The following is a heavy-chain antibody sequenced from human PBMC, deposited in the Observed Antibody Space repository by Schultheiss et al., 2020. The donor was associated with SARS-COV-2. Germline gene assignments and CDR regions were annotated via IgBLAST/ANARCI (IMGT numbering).Heavy chain of an antibody. CDR3: ARGRACSSTSCLWGHDY. CDR2: IYYSGST. CDR1: GGSISSYY. J-gene: IGHJ4*02. V-gene: IGHV4-59*05. D-gene: IGHD2-2*01. Sequence: SQTLSLTCTVSGGSISSYYWSWIRQPAGKGLEWIGSIYYSGSTYYNPSLKSRVTISVDTSKNQFSLKLSSVTAADTAVYYCARGRACSSTSCLWGHDYWGQGTLVTVSS.